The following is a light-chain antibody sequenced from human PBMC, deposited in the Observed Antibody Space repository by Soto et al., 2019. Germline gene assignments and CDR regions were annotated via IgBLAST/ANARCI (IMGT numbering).Light chain of an antibody. CDR3: QQYNKWPPIT. V-gene: IGKV3-15*01. CDR1: QTVSSS. CDR2: DTS. J-gene: IGKJ5*01. Sequence: EIVWTQSPGTLSLSPGERSTLSCMAIQTVSSSFLAWYQQTPGQAPRLLIYDTSNRATGIPARFSGSGSGTEFTLTISSLQSEDFAVYYCQQYNKWPPITFGQGTRLEIK.